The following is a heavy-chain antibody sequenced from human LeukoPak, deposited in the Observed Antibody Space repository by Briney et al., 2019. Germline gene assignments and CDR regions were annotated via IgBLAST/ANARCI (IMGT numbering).Heavy chain of an antibody. CDR1: GFTFSSYA. J-gene: IGHJ5*02. CDR3: AKAYCGGDCYSQWFDP. D-gene: IGHD2-21*02. V-gene: IGHV3-23*01. Sequence: GGSLRLSCAASGFTFSSYAMSWLRQAPGKGLEWVSAISGSGGSTYYADSVKGRFTISRDNSKNTLYLQMNSLRAEDTAVYYCAKAYCGGDCYSQWFDPWGQGTLVTVSS. CDR2: ISGSGGST.